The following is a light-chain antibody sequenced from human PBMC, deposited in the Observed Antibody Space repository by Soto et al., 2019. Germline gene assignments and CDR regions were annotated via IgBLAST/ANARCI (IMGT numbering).Light chain of an antibody. CDR1: ESVGSN. CDR2: GAS. Sequence: DTVMTQSPATLSVSPGETATLSCRASESVGSNLAWYQQKPGQAPRLLIYGASTRATGIPARLSGSGSGTEFTLTISSLQSEDSAVYYCQQYDNWPPWTFGQGTKLEI. CDR3: QQYDNWPPWT. V-gene: IGKV3-15*01. J-gene: IGKJ1*01.